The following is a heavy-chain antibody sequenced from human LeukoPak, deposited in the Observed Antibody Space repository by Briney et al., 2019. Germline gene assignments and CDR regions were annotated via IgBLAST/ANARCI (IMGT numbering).Heavy chain of an antibody. CDR2: INPNSGGT. J-gene: IGHJ3*02. Sequence: ASVKVSCKASGYTFTSYAMHWVRQAPGQRLEWMGWINPNSGGTNYAQKFQGWVTMTRDTSISTAYMELSRLRSDDTAVYYCARVPYYGSGDAFDIWGQGTMVTVSS. CDR1: GYTFTSYA. D-gene: IGHD3-10*01. V-gene: IGHV1-2*04. CDR3: ARVPYYGSGDAFDI.